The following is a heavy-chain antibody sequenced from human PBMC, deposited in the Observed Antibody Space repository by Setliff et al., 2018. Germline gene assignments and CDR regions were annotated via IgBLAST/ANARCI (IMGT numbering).Heavy chain of an antibody. CDR2: INHSGRT. Sequence: SETLSLTCAVYGGPFSAYYWSWIRQPPGEGLEWIGEINHSGRTKYNPSLRSRVTISVDTSKNQFSLKLSSVTAADTAVFYCARLSGYYFDYWGQGTLVTVSS. CDR1: GGPFSAYY. D-gene: IGHD3-22*01. V-gene: IGHV4-34*01. J-gene: IGHJ4*02. CDR3: ARLSGYYFDY.